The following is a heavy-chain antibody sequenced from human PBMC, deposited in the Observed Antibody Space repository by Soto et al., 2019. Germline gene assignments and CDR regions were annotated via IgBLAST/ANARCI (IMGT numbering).Heavy chain of an antibody. CDR3: ARATTVTSGDGMDV. Sequence: GASVKVSCKASGYTFTNYDINWVRQATGQGPEYMGWMNPNSGKIGYVQKFQGRVTMTTDTSTSTAYLELRSLRSDDTAVYYCARATTVTSGDGMDVWGQGTTVTVSS. CDR2: MNPNSGKI. CDR1: GYTFTNYD. J-gene: IGHJ6*02. D-gene: IGHD4-17*01. V-gene: IGHV1-8*01.